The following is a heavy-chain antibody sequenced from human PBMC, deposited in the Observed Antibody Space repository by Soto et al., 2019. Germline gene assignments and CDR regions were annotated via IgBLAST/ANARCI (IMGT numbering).Heavy chain of an antibody. V-gene: IGHV3-23*01. CDR2: ISGSGSST. Sequence: GGSLRLSCAASGFTFSSYAMSWVRQAPGKGLEWVSVISGSGSSTYYADSVKGRFTISRDNSKNTLYLQMNSLRAEDTAVYYCAKESAYYDFWSGYSFNWFDPWGQGTLVTVSS. CDR3: AKESAYYDFWSGYSFNWFDP. D-gene: IGHD3-3*01. J-gene: IGHJ5*02. CDR1: GFTFSSYA.